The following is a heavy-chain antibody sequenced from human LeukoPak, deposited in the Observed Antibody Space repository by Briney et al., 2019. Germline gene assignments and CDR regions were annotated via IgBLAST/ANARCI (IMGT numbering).Heavy chain of an antibody. J-gene: IGHJ4*02. V-gene: IGHV1-8*01. D-gene: IGHD2-15*01. CDR1: GYTFTSYD. CDR3: ARLGYCSGGSCYHFDY. CDR2: MNPNSGNT. Sequence: ALVKVSCKASGYTFTSYDINWVRQATGQGLEWMGWMNPNSGNTGYAQKFQGRVTMTRNTSISTAYMELSSLRSEDTAVYYCARLGYCSGGSCYHFDYWGQGTLVTVSS.